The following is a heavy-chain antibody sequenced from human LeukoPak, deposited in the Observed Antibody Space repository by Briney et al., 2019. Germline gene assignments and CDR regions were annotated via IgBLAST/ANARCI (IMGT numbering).Heavy chain of an antibody. J-gene: IGHJ3*02. V-gene: IGHV3-7*01. D-gene: IGHD4-23*01. Sequence: GRSLRLSCAASGFTFSSYAMHWVRQAPGKGLEWVANIKQDGSEKYYVGSVKGRFTISRDNAKNSLYLQMNSLRAEDTAVYYCARESVSAVFDIWGQGTMVTVSS. CDR2: IKQDGSEK. CDR3: ARESVSAVFDI. CDR1: GFTFSSYA.